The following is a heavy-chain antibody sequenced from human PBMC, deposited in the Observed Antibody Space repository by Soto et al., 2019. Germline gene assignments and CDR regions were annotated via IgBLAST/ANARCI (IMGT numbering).Heavy chain of an antibody. D-gene: IGHD3-10*01. CDR3: ARDFYGRDAFDI. V-gene: IGHV4-31*03. Sequence: SETLSLTCTVSGGSISSGGYYWSWIRQHPGKGLEWIGYIYYSGSTYYNPSLKSRVTISVDTSKNQFSLKPSSVTAADTAVYCCARDFYGRDAFDIWGQGTMVTVSS. CDR2: IYYSGST. J-gene: IGHJ3*02. CDR1: GGSISSGGYY.